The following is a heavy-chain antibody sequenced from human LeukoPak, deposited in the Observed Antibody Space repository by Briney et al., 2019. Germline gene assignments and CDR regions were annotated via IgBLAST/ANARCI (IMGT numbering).Heavy chain of an antibody. J-gene: IGHJ4*02. CDR1: GFTFSSYG. CDR2: IWYDGSNK. V-gene: IGHV3-33*01. Sequence: PGGSLRLSCAASGFTFSSYGMHWVRQAPGKGLEWVAVIWYDGSNKYYADSVKDRFTISRDNSKNTLYLQMNSLRAEDTAVYYCARDARYSSGWSSKPPPVYYFDYWGQGTLVTVSS. D-gene: IGHD6-19*01. CDR3: ARDARYSSGWSSKPPPVYYFDY.